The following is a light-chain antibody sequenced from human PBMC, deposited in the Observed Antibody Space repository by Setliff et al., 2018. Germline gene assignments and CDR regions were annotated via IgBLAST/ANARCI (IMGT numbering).Light chain of an antibody. Sequence: QSVLTQPASVSGSPGQSITISCTGTSSDVGGYNYVSWYQQHPGKAPKLMIYEASDRPSGVSNRFSGSRSGNTASLTISGLQAEDEADYYCSSYSGSSTLVFGTGTKVTV. CDR1: SSDVGGYNY. CDR3: SSYSGSSTLV. J-gene: IGLJ1*01. V-gene: IGLV2-14*01. CDR2: EAS.